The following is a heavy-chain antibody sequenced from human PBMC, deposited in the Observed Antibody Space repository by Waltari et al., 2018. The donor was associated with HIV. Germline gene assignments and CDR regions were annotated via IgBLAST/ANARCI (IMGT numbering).Heavy chain of an antibody. D-gene: IGHD3-10*01. CDR3: AREKGGTGEPNYFDL. CDR2: INLGNGKV. CDR1: GYTFENFP. J-gene: IGHJ4*02. Sequence: QVQLMQSGAEVKKPGASVKIYCKASGYTFENFPMHWVRQAPGQGREWMGWINLGNGKVRLSERFQGRVSLTRDTSAATVNMDVGPLTPGDTAIYFCAREKGGTGEPNYFDLWGLGTEVSVSA. V-gene: IGHV1-3*01.